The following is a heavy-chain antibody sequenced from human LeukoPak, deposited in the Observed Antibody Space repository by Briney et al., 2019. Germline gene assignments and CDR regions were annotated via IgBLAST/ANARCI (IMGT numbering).Heavy chain of an antibody. V-gene: IGHV3-53*01. CDR3: ARASSFSSTGAFDF. J-gene: IGHJ3*01. CDR1: GFTVRSNY. D-gene: IGHD2-2*01. Sequence: QSGGSLRLSCAASGFTVRSNYMSWVRQAPGEALEWVSLIYTSGSSYYADSVKGRFTISRDTSKNTLYLQMNSLRAEDTAVYYCARASSFSSTGAFDFWGHGTMVSVSS. CDR2: IYTSGSS.